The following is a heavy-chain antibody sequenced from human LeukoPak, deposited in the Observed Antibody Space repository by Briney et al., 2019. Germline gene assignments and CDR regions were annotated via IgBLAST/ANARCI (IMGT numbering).Heavy chain of an antibody. V-gene: IGHV3-7*01. D-gene: IGHD5-18*01. CDR1: GFTFSSYW. Sequence: GGSLRLSCAASGFTFSSYWMSWVRQAPGKGLEWVANIKQDGSEKYYVDSVKGRFTISRDNAKNSLYLQMNSLRAEDTAVYYCAKGGYSYGPPLWDWGQGTLVTVSS. J-gene: IGHJ4*02. CDR2: IKQDGSEK. CDR3: AKGGYSYGPPLWD.